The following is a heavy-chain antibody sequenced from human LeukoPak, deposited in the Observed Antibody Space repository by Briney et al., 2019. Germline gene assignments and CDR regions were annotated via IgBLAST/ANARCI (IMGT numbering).Heavy chain of an antibody. V-gene: IGHV3-23*01. J-gene: IGHJ4*02. CDR1: GFTFTSYA. D-gene: IGHD2-2*01. CDR2: ITASGANT. CDR3: AKCLEPPAAIKPLDS. Sequence: GGSLRLSCAASGFTFTSYAMTWVRQAPGKGLEWISAITASGANTYYADSVKGRFTLSRDNSENTVYLQMNSLRADDSAVYYCAKCLEPPAAIKPLDSWGQGTLVTVSS.